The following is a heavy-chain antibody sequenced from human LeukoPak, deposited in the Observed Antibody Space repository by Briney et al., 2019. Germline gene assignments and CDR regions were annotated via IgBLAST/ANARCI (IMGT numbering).Heavy chain of an antibody. J-gene: IGHJ4*02. D-gene: IGHD6-25*01. CDR2: INEGAGER. V-gene: IGHV3-7*01. CDR3: ARERPGSASAFDS. Sequence: TGGSLRLSCAASGFTFNNFWMSWVRQAPGKGLEWVANINEGAGERFYGDSVKGRVTISRDNAKNSLHLQMNSLRAEDTAVYYCARERPGSASAFDSWGQGTLVTVSS. CDR1: GFTFNNFW.